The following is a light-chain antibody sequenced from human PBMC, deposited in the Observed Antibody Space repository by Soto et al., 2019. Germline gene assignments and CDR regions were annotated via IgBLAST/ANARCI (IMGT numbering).Light chain of an antibody. CDR2: EVS. CDR3: NSYTETNTWV. V-gene: IGLV2-14*01. Sequence: QSVLTQPASVSGSPGQSITISCTGTSSDVADYNYVSWYQQHPGKAPKLMIYEVSNRPSGVSNRFSGSKSDNAASLTISGLQAEDEADYYCNSYTETNTWVFGTGTKVTVL. CDR1: SSDVADYNY. J-gene: IGLJ1*01.